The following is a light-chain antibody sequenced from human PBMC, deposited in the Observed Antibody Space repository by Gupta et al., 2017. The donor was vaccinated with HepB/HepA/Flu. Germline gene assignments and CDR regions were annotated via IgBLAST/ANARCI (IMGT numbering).Light chain of an antibody. CDR1: QSVSSY. V-gene: IGKV3-11*01. Sequence: EIVLTQSPATLSLSPGERATLSCRASQSVSSYLAWYQQKPGQAPRLLIYDASNRDTGITARFSGSGFGKYLTLTSSSRQQEDFAGYYCQQRSNWPRFTFGHGTKVDIK. J-gene: IGKJ3*01. CDR2: DAS. CDR3: QQRSNWPRFT.